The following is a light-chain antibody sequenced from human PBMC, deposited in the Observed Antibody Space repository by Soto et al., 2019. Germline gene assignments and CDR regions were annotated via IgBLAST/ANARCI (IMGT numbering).Light chain of an antibody. V-gene: IGKV1-33*01. J-gene: IGKJ1*01. CDR3: QQYESLPRT. Sequence: DIQMTQSPSSLSASVGGGVTITCQATQGINYYLYWYQLKPGKAPKVLIYDASNLETGVPSRFSGSGSGTEFTLTISSLQPEDFATYYCQQYESLPRTFGQGTKVDIK. CDR2: DAS. CDR1: QGINYY.